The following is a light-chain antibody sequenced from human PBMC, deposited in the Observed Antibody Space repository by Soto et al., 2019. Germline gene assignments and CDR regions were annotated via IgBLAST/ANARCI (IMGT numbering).Light chain of an antibody. V-gene: IGKV1-27*01. CDR2: AAS. J-gene: IGKJ4*01. CDR3: QNYNSAPLT. CDR1: QGLSNF. Sequence: DIQMTQSRSSLSASVGDRVTITCRASQGLSNFLAWYQQKPGKVPKVLIYAASTLQSGVPSRFSGSGSGTDFTLTISSLQPDDVATYYCQNYNSAPLTFGGGTKVEIK.